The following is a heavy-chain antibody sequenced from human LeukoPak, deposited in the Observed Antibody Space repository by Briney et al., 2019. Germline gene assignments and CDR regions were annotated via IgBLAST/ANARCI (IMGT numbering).Heavy chain of an antibody. V-gene: IGHV3-11*06. CDR1: GFTFSDYY. Sequence: GGSLRLSCAASGFTFSDYYMSWIRQAPGKGLEWVSYISSSSSYTNYADSVKGRFTISRDNAKNSLYLQMNSLRAEDTAVYYCARDYYDSSGYCDYWGQGTLVTVSS. CDR3: ARDYYDSSGYCDY. D-gene: IGHD3-22*01. CDR2: ISSSSSYT. J-gene: IGHJ4*02.